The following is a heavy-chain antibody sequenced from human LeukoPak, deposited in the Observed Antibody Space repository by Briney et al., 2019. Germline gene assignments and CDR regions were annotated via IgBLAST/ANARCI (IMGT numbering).Heavy chain of an antibody. V-gene: IGHV3-48*03. J-gene: IGHJ4*02. CDR1: GFTFSSYE. CDR2: ISSSGSTI. Sequence: GGSLRLSCAASGFTFSSYEMNWVRQATGKGLEWVSYISSSGSTIHYADSVKGRFTISRDNAKNSLYLQMNSLRAEDTAVYYCAREDYDSSDPLDYWGQGTLVTVSS. D-gene: IGHD3-22*01. CDR3: AREDYDSSDPLDY.